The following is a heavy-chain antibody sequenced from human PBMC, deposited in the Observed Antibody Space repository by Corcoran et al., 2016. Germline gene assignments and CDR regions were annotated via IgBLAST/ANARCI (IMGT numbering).Heavy chain of an antibody. J-gene: IGHJ6*02. CDR3: ARQRSPLSPPEAMDV. V-gene: IGHV5-51*01. D-gene: IGHD4-17*01. Sequence: EVQLVQSGAEVKKPGESLKISCEGSGYSFISYWIGWARQMPGKGLEWMGIIYPSDSETTYSPSFRGQVTISADKSINTAYLQWSSLKASDTAIDYCARQRSPLSPPEAMDVWGQGTTVIVSS. CDR2: IYPSDSET. CDR1: GYSFISYW.